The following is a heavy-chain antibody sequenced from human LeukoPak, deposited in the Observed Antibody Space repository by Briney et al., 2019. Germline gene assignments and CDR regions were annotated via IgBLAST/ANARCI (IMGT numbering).Heavy chain of an antibody. CDR2: SYHSGST. Sequence: SETLSLTCTVSGYSISSGYYWGWIRQRPGKGLEWIGRSYHSGSTYYNPSLKSRVTISVDTSKNQFSLKLSSVTAADTAVYYCARVDSSGYYFGKRTPTGIDYWGQGTLVTVSS. V-gene: IGHV4-38-2*02. J-gene: IGHJ4*02. D-gene: IGHD3-22*01. CDR1: GYSISSGYY. CDR3: ARVDSSGYYFGKRTPTGIDY.